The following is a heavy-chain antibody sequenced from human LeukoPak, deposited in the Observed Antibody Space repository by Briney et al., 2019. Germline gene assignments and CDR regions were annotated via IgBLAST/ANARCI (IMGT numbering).Heavy chain of an antibody. V-gene: IGHV4-59*01. CDR1: GGSISTYY. CDR2: IYYSGST. Sequence: TSETLSLTCTVSGGSISTYYWSWIRQPPGKGLEWIGYIYYSGSTNYNPSLKSRVSISVDTSKNQFSLKLSSVTAADTAVYYCARGGSTGWNDEFDYWGQGTLVTVSS. CDR3: ARGGSTGWNDEFDY. J-gene: IGHJ4*02. D-gene: IGHD1-1*01.